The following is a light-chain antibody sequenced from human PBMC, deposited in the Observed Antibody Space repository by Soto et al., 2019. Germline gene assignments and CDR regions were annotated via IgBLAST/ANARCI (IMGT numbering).Light chain of an antibody. J-gene: IGKJ1*01. CDR2: GAS. V-gene: IGKV3-20*01. Sequence: EIVLTQSPGTLSLSPGERATLSCRASQSVSSSYLGWYQQKPGQAPRLLIYGASSRATGIPDRFSGSGSGTDFTLTISRLEPEGFAVYYCQQYGSSPRTFGQGTKVDIK. CDR3: QQYGSSPRT. CDR1: QSVSSSY.